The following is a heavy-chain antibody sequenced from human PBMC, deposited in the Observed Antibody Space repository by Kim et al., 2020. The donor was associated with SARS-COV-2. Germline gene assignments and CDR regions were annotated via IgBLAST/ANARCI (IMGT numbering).Heavy chain of an antibody. D-gene: IGHD3-10*01. Sequence: SETLSLTCAVYGGSFSGYYWSWIRQPPGKGLEWIGEINHSGSTNYNPSLKSRVTISVDTSKNQFSLKLSSVTAADTAVYYCAGDQKVPGRYFDLWGRGTLVTVSS. CDR1: GGSFSGYY. V-gene: IGHV4-34*01. J-gene: IGHJ2*01. CDR2: INHSGST. CDR3: AGDQKVPGRYFDL.